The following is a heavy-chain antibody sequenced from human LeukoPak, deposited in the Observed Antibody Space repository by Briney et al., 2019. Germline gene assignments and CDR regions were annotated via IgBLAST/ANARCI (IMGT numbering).Heavy chain of an antibody. V-gene: IGHV5-51*01. CDR2: MYPGDSDT. Sequence: GESLKISCKTSGYSFRTYWIGWVRQMPGRGLEWMAIMYPGDSDTTYSPSFQGHVTISVDKSISTAYLQWSSLGASDTATYYCARGPTDETFDYWSQGILVVVSS. CDR1: GYSFRTYW. CDR3: ARGPTDETFDY. J-gene: IGHJ4*02.